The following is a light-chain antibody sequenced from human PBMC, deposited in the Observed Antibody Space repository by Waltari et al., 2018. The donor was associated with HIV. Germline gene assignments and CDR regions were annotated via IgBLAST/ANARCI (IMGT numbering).Light chain of an antibody. V-gene: IGLV2-11*01. Sequence: QSALTQPRSLSGSPGQSVTISCRGSSTDIGDYNYVSWYQQHPGQVPKLVIFDVSKRPSGVPDRFSGSKSVNTASLSISGLQAEDEADDYCCSYAGTYTWVFGGGTRLTVL. J-gene: IGLJ2*01. CDR1: STDIGDYNY. CDR2: DVS. CDR3: CSYAGTYTWV.